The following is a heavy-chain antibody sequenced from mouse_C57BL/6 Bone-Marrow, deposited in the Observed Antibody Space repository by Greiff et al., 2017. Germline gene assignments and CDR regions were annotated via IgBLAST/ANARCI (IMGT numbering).Heavy chain of an antibody. J-gene: IGHJ2*01. Sequence: VQLQQSGAELVRPGASVKLSCTASGFNIKDDYLHWVKQRPEQGLEWIGWFDPENGDTEYASKFQGKATITADTSSNTAYLQLSSLTSEDTAVYYCTTERNYCDYWGQGTTLTVSS. CDR2: FDPENGDT. CDR1: GFNIKDDY. V-gene: IGHV14-4*01. CDR3: TTERNYCDY.